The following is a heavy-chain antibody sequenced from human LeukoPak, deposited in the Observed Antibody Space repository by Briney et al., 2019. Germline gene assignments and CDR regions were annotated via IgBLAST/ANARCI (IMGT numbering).Heavy chain of an antibody. CDR3: AKSGLLWFGEGDY. D-gene: IGHD3-10*01. V-gene: IGHV3-7*03. Sequence: PGGSLRLSCAASGFTFTNDFMTWVRQAPGKGLEWVANMKVDGSDIHYVDSVKGRFTISSDNSKNTLYLQMNSLRAEDTAVYYCAKSGLLWFGEGDYWGQGTLVTVSS. CDR1: GFTFTNDF. J-gene: IGHJ4*02. CDR2: MKVDGSDI.